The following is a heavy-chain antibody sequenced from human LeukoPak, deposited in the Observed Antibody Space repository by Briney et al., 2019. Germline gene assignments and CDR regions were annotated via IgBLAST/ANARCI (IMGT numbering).Heavy chain of an antibody. CDR2: ISAYNGNT. CDR1: GYTFTDYY. CDR3: AIGRLNDASDI. D-gene: IGHD1-1*01. Sequence: RASVKVSCKASGYTFTDYYMHWVRQAPGQGLEWMGWISAYNGNTNYAQKLQGRVTMTTDTSTSTAYMELRSLRSDDTAVYYCAIGRLNDASDIWGQGTMVTVSS. J-gene: IGHJ3*02. V-gene: IGHV1-18*04.